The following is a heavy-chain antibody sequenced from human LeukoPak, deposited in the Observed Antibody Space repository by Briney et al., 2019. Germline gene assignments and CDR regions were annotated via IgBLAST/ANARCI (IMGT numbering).Heavy chain of an antibody. D-gene: IGHD1-26*01. CDR1: GFTFSSYA. CDR2: ISGSGGTT. V-gene: IGHV3-23*01. Sequence: GGSLRLSCAASGFTFSSYAMSWVRQAPGKGLEWVSAISGSGGTTYYADSVKGRFTISRDNSKNTMYLQMNSLRAEDTAVYYCARDPYSGTYGDTYYYYMDVWGKGTTVTISS. J-gene: IGHJ6*03. CDR3: ARDPYSGTYGDTYYYYMDV.